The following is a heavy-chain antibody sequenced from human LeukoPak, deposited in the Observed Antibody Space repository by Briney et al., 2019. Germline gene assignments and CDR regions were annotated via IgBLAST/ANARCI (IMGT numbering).Heavy chain of an antibody. CDR3: ARMSCSSTSCYVDY. J-gene: IGHJ4*02. CDR2: IYYSGST. CDR1: DVSISSSSFF. V-gene: IGHV4-39*07. Sequence: SETLSLTCTVSDVSISSSSFFWGWIRQPPGKGLEWIGSIYYSGSTYYNPSLKSRVTISVDTSKNQFSLKLSSVTAADTAVYYCARMSCSSTSCYVDYWGQGTLVTVSS. D-gene: IGHD2-2*01.